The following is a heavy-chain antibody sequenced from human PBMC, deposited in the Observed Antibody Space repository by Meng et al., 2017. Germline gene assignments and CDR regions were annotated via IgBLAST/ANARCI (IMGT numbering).Heavy chain of an antibody. D-gene: IGHD3-22*01. CDR3: ARDNYYDSSGYLEKLQYYFDY. CDR1: GYTFTGYY. CDR2: INPNSGGT. Sequence: ASVKVSCKASGYTFTGYYMNWVRQAPGQGLEWMGWINPNSGGTNYAQKFQGRVTMTRDTSISTAYMELSRLRSDDTAVYYCARDNYYDSSGYLEKLQYYFDYWGQGTLVTVSS. V-gene: IGHV1-2*02. J-gene: IGHJ4*02.